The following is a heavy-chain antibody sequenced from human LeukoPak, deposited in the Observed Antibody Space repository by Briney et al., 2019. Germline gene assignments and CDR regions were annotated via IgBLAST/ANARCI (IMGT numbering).Heavy chain of an antibody. D-gene: IGHD1-26*01. Sequence: ASVKVSCKSSGYTFTSYYMHWVRQAPGQGLEWMGIINPSGGSTSYAQKFQGRVTMTRDMSTSTVYMELSSLRSEDTAVYYCARASEWELLDGGKYFDYWGQGTLVTVSS. CDR3: ARASEWELLDGGKYFDY. J-gene: IGHJ4*02. CDR1: GYTFTSYY. CDR2: INPSGGST. V-gene: IGHV1-46*01.